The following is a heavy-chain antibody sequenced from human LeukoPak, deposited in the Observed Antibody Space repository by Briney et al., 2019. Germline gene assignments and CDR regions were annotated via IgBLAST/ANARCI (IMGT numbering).Heavy chain of an antibody. CDR2: IYYSGST. CDR1: GGSISSYY. CDR3: AGGGSGSPDFDY. V-gene: IGHV4-59*01. D-gene: IGHD3-10*01. J-gene: IGHJ4*02. Sequence: PSETLSLTCTVSGGSISSYYWSWIRQPPGKGLGWIGYIYYSGSTNYNPSLKSRVTISVDTSKNQFSLKLSSVTAADTAVYYCAGGGSGSPDFDYWGQGTLVTVSS.